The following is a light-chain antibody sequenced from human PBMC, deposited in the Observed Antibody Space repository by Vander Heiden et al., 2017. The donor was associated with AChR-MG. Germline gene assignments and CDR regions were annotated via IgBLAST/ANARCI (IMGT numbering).Light chain of an antibody. CDR2: ANN. Sequence: QSVVSQPPSASGTPGQWVSISSSGSSSNVGSNPVTWYQKLPGTAPKLLIYANNQRPSGVPDRFSGSKSGTSASLAISGLQSEDEADYYCAVWDDSLYGRVFGGGTKLTVL. V-gene: IGLV1-44*01. CDR1: SSNVGSNP. J-gene: IGLJ3*02. CDR3: AVWDDSLYGRV.